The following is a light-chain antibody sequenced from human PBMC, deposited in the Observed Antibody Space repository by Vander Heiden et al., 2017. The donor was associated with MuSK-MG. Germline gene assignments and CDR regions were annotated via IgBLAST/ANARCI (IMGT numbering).Light chain of an antibody. J-gene: IGLJ1*01. CDR2: DVS. Sequence: QSALPQPPSVSGSTGPSVTISCTSTSSDVGGYNYVSWYQQHPGKAPKLMIYDVSKRPSGVPDRFSGSKSGNTASLTISGLQAEDEADYYCCSYAGSYTFYVFGTGTKVTGL. V-gene: IGLV2-11*01. CDR1: SSDVGGYNY. CDR3: CSYAGSYTFYV.